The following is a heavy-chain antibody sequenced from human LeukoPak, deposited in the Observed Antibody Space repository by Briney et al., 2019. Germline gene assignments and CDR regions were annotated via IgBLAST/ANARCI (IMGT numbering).Heavy chain of an antibody. D-gene: IGHD2-2*02. Sequence: GGSLRLSCAASGFTFSDYYMSWIRQAPGKGLEWVSYISSGGSPIYYADSVKGRFTISRDNAKNSLYLQMNSLRAEDMAVYYCVRAVPTTILGAFDIWGQGTMVTVSS. CDR2: ISSGGSPI. CDR3: VRAVPTTILGAFDI. CDR1: GFTFSDYY. V-gene: IGHV3-11*04. J-gene: IGHJ3*02.